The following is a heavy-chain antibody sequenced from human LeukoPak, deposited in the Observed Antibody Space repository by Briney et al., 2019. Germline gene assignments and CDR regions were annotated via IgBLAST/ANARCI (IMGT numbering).Heavy chain of an antibody. Sequence: PGRSLRLSCAASGFTLSSYDMHWVRQAPGKGLEWVALIWYDGSNKNYADSVKGRFTISRDNSKNTLFLQMNSLRAEDTAVYYCAREASDAFDIWGQGTMVTVSS. CDR2: IWYDGSNK. J-gene: IGHJ3*02. V-gene: IGHV3-33*01. CDR1: GFTLSSYD. CDR3: AREASDAFDI.